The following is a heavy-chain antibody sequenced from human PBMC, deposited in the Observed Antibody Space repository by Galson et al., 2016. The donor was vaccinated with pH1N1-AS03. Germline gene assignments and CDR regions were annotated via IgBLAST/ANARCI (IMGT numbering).Heavy chain of an antibody. CDR2: ITSDGSSI. V-gene: IGHV3-74*01. J-gene: IGHJ6*02. Sequence: SLRLSCAASGFIFSSDWMHWVRHVPGKGLVWVSRITSDGSSISYADAVKGRFTTSRDNAKNTLNLQMNSLRAEDTAVYHCARAMYTSGWYGMDVWGQGTTVTVSS. CDR3: ARAMYTSGWYGMDV. D-gene: IGHD6-19*01. CDR1: GFIFSSDW.